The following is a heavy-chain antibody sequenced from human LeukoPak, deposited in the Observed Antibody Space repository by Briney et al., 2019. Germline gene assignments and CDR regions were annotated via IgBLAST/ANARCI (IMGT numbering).Heavy chain of an antibody. CDR3: TRIGTSGGEFDY. CDR1: GFTFEYYA. CDR2: IRSKAYGGTP. J-gene: IGHJ4*02. D-gene: IGHD1-7*01. Sequence: GGSLRLSCTGSGFTFEYYAMSWVRQAPGKGLEWVSFIRSKAYGGTPEYAASVKGRFTISRDDSKSIAYLRLNSLKSEDTAVYFCTRIGTSGGEFDYWGQGTLVTVSS. V-gene: IGHV3-49*02.